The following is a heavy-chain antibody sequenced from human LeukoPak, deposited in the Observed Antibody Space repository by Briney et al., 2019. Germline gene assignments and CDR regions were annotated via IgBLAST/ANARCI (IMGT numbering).Heavy chain of an antibody. CDR2: MFYSGST. CDR1: GGSISSGNYH. Sequence: SETLSLTSTVSGGSISSGNYHWAWMRQPPGKGPEGIGSMFYSGSTYYNPSLKSRVTISVDTSKNHFSLKVTSVPAADTAVYYCARHPTRRDVYDHLDYWGQGTLVTVSS. V-gene: IGHV4-39*01. J-gene: IGHJ4*02. D-gene: IGHD5/OR15-5a*01. CDR3: ARHPTRRDVYDHLDY.